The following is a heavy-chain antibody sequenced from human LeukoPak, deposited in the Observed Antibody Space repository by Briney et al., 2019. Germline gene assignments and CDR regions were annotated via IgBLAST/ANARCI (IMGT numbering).Heavy chain of an antibody. CDR2: IRYDGSNK. V-gene: IGHV3-30*02. Sequence: GGSLRLSCAASGFTFSTYGMHWVRQAPGKGLEWVAFIRYDGSNKYYADSVKGRFTISRDNSKNTLYLQMNGLRAEDTAVYYCAKDNYNYGDYDGGDYWGQGTLVTVSS. D-gene: IGHD4-17*01. CDR1: GFTFSTYG. CDR3: AKDNYNYGDYDGGDY. J-gene: IGHJ4*02.